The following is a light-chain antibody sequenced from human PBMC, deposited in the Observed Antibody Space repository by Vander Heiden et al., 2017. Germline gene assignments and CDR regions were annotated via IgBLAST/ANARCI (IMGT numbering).Light chain of an antibody. CDR2: AAS. V-gene: IGKV1-39*01. Sequence: DTQMTQSQSSLSASVGFRVTITFWASQSISSYLNWYQQKPGKAPKLLIYAASSLQSGGPSRFSGSGSGTDFTLTIRSLQPEDFATYYCQQSYSTLTFGGGTKVEIK. CDR3: QQSYSTLT. J-gene: IGKJ4*01. CDR1: QSISSY.